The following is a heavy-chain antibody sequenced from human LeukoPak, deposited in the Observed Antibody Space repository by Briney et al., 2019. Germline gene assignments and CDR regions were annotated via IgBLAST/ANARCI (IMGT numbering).Heavy chain of an antibody. Sequence: PGGSLRLSCVGSGFMFNNYYMCWVRQAPGEGLVWVSRIKNAGIDTIYADSVKGRFTVSRDNAKNTVYLQMSSLRAEYTAVYYGARGGYGHNMDVWGEGTTVTVSS. CDR2: IKNAGIDT. V-gene: IGHV3-74*01. D-gene: IGHD3-10*01. CDR1: GFMFNNYY. J-gene: IGHJ6*03. CDR3: ARGGYGHNMDV.